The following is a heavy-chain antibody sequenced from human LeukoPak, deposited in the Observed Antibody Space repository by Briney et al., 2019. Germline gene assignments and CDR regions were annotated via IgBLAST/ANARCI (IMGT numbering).Heavy chain of an antibody. J-gene: IGHJ5*02. V-gene: IGHV4-4*07. D-gene: IGHD4-17*01. CDR1: GGSINTYY. Sequence: PSETLSLTCFVSGGSINTYYWSWIRQPAGKGLEWIGRIYTSGSTDFNPSLKSRVTMSVDTSKNQFSLKLSSATAADTAVYYCARARDYGRSNWFDPWGQGTLVIVSS. CDR3: ARARDYGRSNWFDP. CDR2: IYTSGST.